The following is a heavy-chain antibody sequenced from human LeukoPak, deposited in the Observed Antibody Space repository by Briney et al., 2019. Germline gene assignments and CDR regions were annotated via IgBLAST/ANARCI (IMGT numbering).Heavy chain of an antibody. Sequence: SETLSLTCAVYGGSFSGYYWSWIRQPPGKGLEWIGEINHSGSTNYNPSLKSRVTISVDTSKNQFSLKLSSVTAADTAVYYCARAPSLRFLEWLREYYFDYWGQGTLVTVSS. D-gene: IGHD3-3*01. CDR1: GGSFSGYY. V-gene: IGHV4-34*01. J-gene: IGHJ4*02. CDR3: ARAPSLRFLEWLREYYFDY. CDR2: INHSGST.